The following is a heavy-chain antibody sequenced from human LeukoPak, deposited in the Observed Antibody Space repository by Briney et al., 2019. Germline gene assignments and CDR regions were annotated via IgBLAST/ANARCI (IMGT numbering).Heavy chain of an antibody. J-gene: IGHJ4*02. CDR2: ISYDGSNK. Sequence: GRSLRLSCAASGFTFSSYGMHWVRQAPGKGLEWVAVISYDGSNKYYADSVKGRFTISRDNSKNTLYLQMNSLRAEDTAVYYCAKDLAGYFDYWGQGTLVTVFS. CDR3: AKDLAGYFDY. V-gene: IGHV3-30*18. CDR1: GFTFSSYG.